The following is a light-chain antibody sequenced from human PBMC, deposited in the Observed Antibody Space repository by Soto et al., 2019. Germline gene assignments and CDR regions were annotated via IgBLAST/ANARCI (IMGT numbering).Light chain of an antibody. V-gene: IGLV1-40*01. Sequence: QSVLTQPPSVSGAPGQTVTISCTGSSSNIGAGYDVHWYQHLPGTAPKLLIYGNTNRPSGVPDRFSGSRSGTSASLAITGLQAEDDGDYYCPSYDRGLSASSVFGTGTKVTVL. CDR1: SSNIGAGYD. CDR2: GNT. CDR3: PSYDRGLSASSV. J-gene: IGLJ1*01.